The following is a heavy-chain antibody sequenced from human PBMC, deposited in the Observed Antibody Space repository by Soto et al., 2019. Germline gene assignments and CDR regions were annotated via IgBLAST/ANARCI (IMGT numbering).Heavy chain of an antibody. CDR3: AKGDFTMVRGVSSGFDY. CDR1: GFTFSSYA. Sequence: GGSLRLSCAASGFTFSSYAMSWVRQAPGKGLEWVSAISGSGGSTYYADSVKGRFTISRDNSKNTLYLQMNSLRAEDTAVYYCAKGDFTMVRGVSSGFDYWGQGTLVTVSS. D-gene: IGHD3-10*01. CDR2: ISGSGGST. V-gene: IGHV3-23*01. J-gene: IGHJ4*02.